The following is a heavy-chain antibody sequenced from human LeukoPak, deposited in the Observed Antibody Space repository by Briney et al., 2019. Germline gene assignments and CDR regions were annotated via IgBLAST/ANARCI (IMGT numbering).Heavy chain of an antibody. CDR2: ISGSGGST. CDR1: GLTFSRYG. J-gene: IGHJ3*02. CDR3: AKGGGSYSGFDI. V-gene: IGHV3-23*01. Sequence: GGSLRLSCAASGLTFSRYGMSWTRQAPGKGLEGVSAISGSGGSTFYADSVKGRFTISRDNSNNTFYLEMNSLRAEDTAVYYCAKGGGSYSGFDIWGHGTMVTVS. D-gene: IGHD1-26*01.